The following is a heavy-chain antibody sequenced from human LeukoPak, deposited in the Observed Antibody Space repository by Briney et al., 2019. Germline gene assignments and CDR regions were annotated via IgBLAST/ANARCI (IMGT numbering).Heavy chain of an antibody. Sequence: HPGGSLRLSCAASGFTFSSYSMNWVRQAPGMGLEWVSHITASGTAMFYADSVKGRFTISRDNAKNSLYLQMNSLRDEDTAVYYCASSGSYRFDYWGQGTLVTVSS. D-gene: IGHD1-26*01. CDR3: ASSGSYRFDY. V-gene: IGHV3-48*02. J-gene: IGHJ4*02. CDR2: ITASGTAM. CDR1: GFTFSSYS.